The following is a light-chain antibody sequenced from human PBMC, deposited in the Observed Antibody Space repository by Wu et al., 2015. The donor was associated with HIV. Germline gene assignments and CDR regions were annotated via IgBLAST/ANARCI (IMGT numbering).Light chain of an antibody. CDR3: QQYGGSLPVT. V-gene: IGKV3-20*01. J-gene: IGKJ5*01. CDR1: QSIASHS. CDR2: GVS. Sequence: ATLYCGPSQSIASHSLAWYQQKFRPRLPRLLIYGVSSRATGIPDRFSGSGSGTDFTLTISRLEPGDSAVYYCQQYGGSLPVTFGQGTRLDIK.